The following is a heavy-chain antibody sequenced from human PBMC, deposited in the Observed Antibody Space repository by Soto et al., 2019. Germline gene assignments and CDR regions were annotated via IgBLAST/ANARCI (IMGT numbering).Heavy chain of an antibody. J-gene: IGHJ6*02. CDR3: ARDSSSSRTLYYYYGMDV. CDR2: IKQDGSEK. D-gene: IGHD6-13*01. Sequence: EVQLVESGGGLVQPGGSLRLSCAASGFTFSSYWMSWVRQAPGKGLEWVANIKQDGSEKYYVDSVKGRFTISRDNAKNSLYLQMNSLRAEDTAVYYCARDSSSSRTLYYYYGMDVWGQGTTVTVSS. CDR1: GFTFSSYW. V-gene: IGHV3-7*01.